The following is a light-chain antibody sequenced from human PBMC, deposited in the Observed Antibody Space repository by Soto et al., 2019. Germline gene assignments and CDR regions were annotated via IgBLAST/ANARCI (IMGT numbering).Light chain of an antibody. J-gene: IGKJ1*01. CDR1: QSVSTY. Sequence: VLTQSPATLSLSPGDSATLSCRASQSVSTYLAWYQQKTGQAPRLLIFDKSNRATGIPDRFSGSGSGTELNLTISRLQSEDFAVYYCQKYNNWPQTFGQGTKVDIK. V-gene: IGKV3-11*01. CDR3: QKYNNWPQT. CDR2: DKS.